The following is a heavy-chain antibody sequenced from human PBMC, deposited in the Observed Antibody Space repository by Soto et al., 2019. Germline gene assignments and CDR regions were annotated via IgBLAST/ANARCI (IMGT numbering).Heavy chain of an antibody. CDR1: GESLSGYY. V-gene: IGHV4-34*01. CDR2: IHHSGSI. J-gene: IGHJ4*02. Sequence: QVQLQQWGAGLLKPSETLSLTCAVYGESLSGYYWTWIRRPPGKGLEWIGEIHHSGSINYNSSLKSRVTISADTSKNQFFLKLSSVTAADTAVYYCSRGGDAYKAGNYWGQGTLVTVSS. D-gene: IGHD1-1*01. CDR3: SRGGDAYKAGNY.